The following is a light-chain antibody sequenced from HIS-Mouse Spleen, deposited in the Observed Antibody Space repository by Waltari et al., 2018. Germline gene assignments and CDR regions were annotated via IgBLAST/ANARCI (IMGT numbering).Light chain of an antibody. J-gene: IGLJ2*01. V-gene: IGLV3-25*03. CDR3: QSADSSGTYPV. CDR1: ALPKHY. CDR2: KDS. Sequence: SYELTQPPSVSVSPGQTARITCPVTALPKHYASWYQQKPGQAPGLVIYKDSERPSGIPERFSGSSSGTTVTLTISGVQAEDEADYYCQSADSSGTYPVFGGGTKLTVL.